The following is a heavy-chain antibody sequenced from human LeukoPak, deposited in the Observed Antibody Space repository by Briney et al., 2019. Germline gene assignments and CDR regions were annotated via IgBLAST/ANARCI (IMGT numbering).Heavy chain of an antibody. D-gene: IGHD1-26*01. CDR2: IYYSGGT. CDR3: ARVGGISLNWFDP. J-gene: IGHJ5*02. V-gene: IGHV4-30-4*01. CDR1: GGSISSGDYY. Sequence: SETLSLTCTVSGGSISSGDYYWSWIRQPPGKGLEWIGYIYYSGGTYYNPSLKSRVTISVDTSKNQLSLKLSSVTAADTAVYYCARVGGISLNWFDPWGQGTLVTVSS.